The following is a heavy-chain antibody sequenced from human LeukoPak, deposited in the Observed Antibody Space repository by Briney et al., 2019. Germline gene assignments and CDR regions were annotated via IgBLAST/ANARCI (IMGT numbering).Heavy chain of an antibody. CDR2: INPNSGGT. CDR1: GYTFTGYH. Sequence: ASVKVSCKASGYTFTGYHMHWVRQAPGQGLAWMGWINPNSGGTNYAQKFQGRVTMTRDTSISTAYMELSRLRSDDTAVYYCARERGKNIVVVPAAPYFDPWGQGTLVTVSS. J-gene: IGHJ5*02. CDR3: ARERGKNIVVVPAAPYFDP. V-gene: IGHV1-2*02. D-gene: IGHD2-2*01.